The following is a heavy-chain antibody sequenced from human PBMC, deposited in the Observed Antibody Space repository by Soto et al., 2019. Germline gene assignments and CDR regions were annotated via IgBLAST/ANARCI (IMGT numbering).Heavy chain of an antibody. CDR3: ARGEYRYGQYCFDS. D-gene: IGHD5-18*01. CDR1: GYTFTGYY. CDR2: ISPASGDT. Sequence: QVQLVQSGAEVKKPGASMKVSCKASGYTFTGYYMHWVRQAPGQGLEWMGWISPASGDTTYAQKFQGRVTMTRDTSISTAYMELIRLTSDDTAVYSCARGEYRYGQYCFDSWGQGTLVTVSS. J-gene: IGHJ4*02. V-gene: IGHV1-2*02.